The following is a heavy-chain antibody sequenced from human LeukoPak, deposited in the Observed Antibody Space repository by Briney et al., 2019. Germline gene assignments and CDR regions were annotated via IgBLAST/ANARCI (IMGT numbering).Heavy chain of an antibody. D-gene: IGHD3-22*01. V-gene: IGHV4-59*01. CDR3: ARDSGYYDSSGYYLSY. Sequence: SETLSLTCTVSGGSISSYYWSWIRQPPGKGLEWIGYIYYSGSTNYNPSLKSRVTISVDTSKNQFSLKLSSVTAADTAVYYCARDSGYYDSSGYYLSYWGQGTLVTVSS. J-gene: IGHJ4*02. CDR1: GGSISSYY. CDR2: IYYSGST.